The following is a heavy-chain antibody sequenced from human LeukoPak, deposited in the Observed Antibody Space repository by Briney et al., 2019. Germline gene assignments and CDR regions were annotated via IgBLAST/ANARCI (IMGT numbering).Heavy chain of an antibody. J-gene: IGHJ4*02. D-gene: IGHD6-19*01. CDR2: ISYDGSNK. V-gene: IGHV3-30*04. Sequence: PGGSLRLSCAASGFTFSSYAMHWVRQAPGKGLEWVAVISYDGSNKYYADSVKGRFTISRDNSKNTLYLQMNSLRAEDTAVYYCARSIRCLLSSGCFDYWGQGTLVTVSS. CDR3: ARSIRCLLSSGCFDY. CDR1: GFTFSSYA.